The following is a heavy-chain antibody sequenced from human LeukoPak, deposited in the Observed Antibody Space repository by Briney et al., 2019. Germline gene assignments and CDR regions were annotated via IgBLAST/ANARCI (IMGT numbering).Heavy chain of an antibody. CDR3: ARVPRGIVGATTVAFDI. D-gene: IGHD1-26*01. CDR2: IYHSEST. V-gene: IGHV4-30-2*01. CDR1: GGSISSGGYS. Sequence: SETLSLTCAVSGGSISSGGYSWSWIRQPPGKGLEWIGYIYHSESTYYNPSLKSRVTISVDRSKNQFSLKLSSVTAADTAVYYCARVPRGIVGATTVAFDIWGQGTMVTVSS. J-gene: IGHJ3*02.